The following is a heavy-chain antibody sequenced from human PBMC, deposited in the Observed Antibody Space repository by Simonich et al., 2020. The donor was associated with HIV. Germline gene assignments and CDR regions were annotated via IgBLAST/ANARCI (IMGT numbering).Heavy chain of an antibody. Sequence: QVQLQQWGAGLLKPSETLSLTCAVYGGSFSGYYWSRIRQPPWKGLEWIGEINHRGSSKYNPSLKSRVTISVDTSKNQFSLKLSSVTAADTAVYSCARGIPRNYYYFYYMDVWGKGTTVIVSS. CDR3: ARGIPRNYYYFYYMDV. D-gene: IGHD1-1*01. CDR1: GGSFSGYY. J-gene: IGHJ6*03. CDR2: INHRGSS. V-gene: IGHV4-34*01.